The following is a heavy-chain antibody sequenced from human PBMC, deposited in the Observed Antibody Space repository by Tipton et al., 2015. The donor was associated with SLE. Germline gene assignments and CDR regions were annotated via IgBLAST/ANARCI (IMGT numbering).Heavy chain of an antibody. CDR2: IYYSGST. D-gene: IGHD4-17*01. CDR3: ARGTTVILFDY. V-gene: IGHV4-59*01. J-gene: IGHJ4*02. CDR1: GGSISSYY. Sequence: LRLSCTVSGGSISSYYWSWIRQPPGKGLEWIGYIYYSGSTNYNPSLKSRVTISVDTSKNQFSLKLRSVTAADTAVYYCARGTTVILFDYLGQGSLVTGSS.